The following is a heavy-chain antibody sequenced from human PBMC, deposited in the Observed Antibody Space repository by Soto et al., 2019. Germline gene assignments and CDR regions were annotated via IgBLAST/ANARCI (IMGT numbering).Heavy chain of an antibody. CDR1: GGSFSGYY. CDR2: INHSGST. V-gene: IGHV4-34*01. D-gene: IGHD3-9*01. J-gene: IGHJ4*02. CDR3: ARGPNKIFSYYDILTGYPH. Sequence: PSETLSLTCAVCGGSFSGYYWSLIRQPPGKGLEWIGEINHSGSTNYNPSLKSRVTISVDTSKNQFSLKLSSVTAADAAVYYCARGPNKIFSYYDILTGYPHWGQGTLVTVSS.